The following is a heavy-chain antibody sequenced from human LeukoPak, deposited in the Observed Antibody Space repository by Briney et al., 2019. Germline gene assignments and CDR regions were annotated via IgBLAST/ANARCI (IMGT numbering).Heavy chain of an antibody. J-gene: IGHJ4*02. CDR2: ISGSGGST. CDR1: GFTFSSCG. Sequence: PGGSLRLSCAASGFTFSSCGMSWVRQAPGKGLEWVSVISGSGGSTYYADSVKGRFTISRDNSKNTLYLQMNSLRAEDTAVYYCARVRYSSSSDTNYYFDYWGQGTLVTASS. D-gene: IGHD6-6*01. V-gene: IGHV3-23*01. CDR3: ARVRYSSSSDTNYYFDY.